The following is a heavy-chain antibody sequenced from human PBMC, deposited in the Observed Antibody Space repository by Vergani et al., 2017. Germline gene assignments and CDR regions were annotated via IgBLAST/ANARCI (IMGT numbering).Heavy chain of an antibody. CDR2: IKQDGSEN. V-gene: IGHV3-7*04. J-gene: IGHJ4*02. CDR3: ARGESSGWYWGGDDY. Sequence: EVQLVESGGGLVQPGGSLRLSCAASGFTFSSYWMSWVRQAPGKGLEWVANIKQDGSENYYVDSVKGRFTISRDNAKNSMYLQMNSLRAEDTSVYYCARGESSGWYWGGDDYWGQGTLVTVSS. CDR1: GFTFSSYW. D-gene: IGHD6-19*01.